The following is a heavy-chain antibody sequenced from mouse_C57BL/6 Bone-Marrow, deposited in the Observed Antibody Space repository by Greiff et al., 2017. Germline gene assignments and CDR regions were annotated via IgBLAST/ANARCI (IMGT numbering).Heavy chain of an antibody. CDR1: GYTFTDYN. V-gene: IGHV1-22*01. CDR2: INPNNGGT. D-gene: IGHD2-3*01. Sequence: VQLQQSGPELVKPGASVKMSCKASGYTFTDYNMHWVKQNHGKSLEWIGYINPNNGGTSYNQKFKGKATLTVNKSSSTAYMALRSPTSEDSAVYYCARGWFYFDYWVQGTTLTVSS. CDR3: ARGWFYFDY. J-gene: IGHJ2*01.